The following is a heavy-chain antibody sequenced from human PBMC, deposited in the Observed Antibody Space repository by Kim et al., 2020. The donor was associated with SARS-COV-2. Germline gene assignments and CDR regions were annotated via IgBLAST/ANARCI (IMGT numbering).Heavy chain of an antibody. Sequence: GGSLRLSCAASGFTFSSYSMNWVRQAPGKGLEWVSSISSSRSYIYYADSVKGRFTISRDNAKNSLYLQMNSLRAEDTAVYYCARDPGYCSGGSCRYWGQGTLVTVSS. CDR1: GFTFSSYS. D-gene: IGHD2-15*01. CDR3: ARDPGYCSGGSCRY. CDR2: ISSSRSYI. J-gene: IGHJ4*02. V-gene: IGHV3-21*01.